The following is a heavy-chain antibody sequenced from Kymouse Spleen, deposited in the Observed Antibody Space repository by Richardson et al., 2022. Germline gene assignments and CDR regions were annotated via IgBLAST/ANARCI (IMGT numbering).Heavy chain of an antibody. V-gene: IGHV3-13*01. CDR2: IGTAGDT. Sequence: EVQLVESGGGLVQPGGSLRLSCAASGFTFSSYDMHWVRQATGKGLEWVSAIGTAGDTYYPGSVKGRFTISRENAKNSLYLQMNSLRAGDTAVYYCARD*GGYCTNGVCFYYYYYGMDVWGQGTTVTVSS. CDR3: ARD*GGYCTNGVCFYYYYYGMDV. D-gene: IGHD2-8*01. CDR1: GFTFSSYD. J-gene: IGHJ6*02.